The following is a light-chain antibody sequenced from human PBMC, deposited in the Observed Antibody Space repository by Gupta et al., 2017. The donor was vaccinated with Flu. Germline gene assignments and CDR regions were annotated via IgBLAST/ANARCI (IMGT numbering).Light chain of an antibody. Sequence: GQTATITCGGDNIGSKNVHWYQQRPGQAPVLLIYRDSNRPSGIPERFSGSNSENAATLTISRAQAGDEADYFCQVWDSGTIFGGGTKLTVL. V-gene: IGLV3-9*01. CDR3: QVWDSGTI. J-gene: IGLJ2*01. CDR1: NIGSKN. CDR2: RDS.